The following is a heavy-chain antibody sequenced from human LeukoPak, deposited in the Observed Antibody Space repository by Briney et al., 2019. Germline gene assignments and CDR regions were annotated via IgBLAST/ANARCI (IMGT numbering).Heavy chain of an antibody. Sequence: GGSLRLSCAASGFTFSSYSMNWVRQAPGKGLEWVSSISSSSSYIYYADSVKGGFTISRDNAKNSLYLQMNSLRAEDTAVYYCATQSVAGYFDYWGQGTLVTVSS. CDR3: ATQSVAGYFDY. D-gene: IGHD6-19*01. CDR2: ISSSSSYI. CDR1: GFTFSSYS. J-gene: IGHJ4*02. V-gene: IGHV3-21*01.